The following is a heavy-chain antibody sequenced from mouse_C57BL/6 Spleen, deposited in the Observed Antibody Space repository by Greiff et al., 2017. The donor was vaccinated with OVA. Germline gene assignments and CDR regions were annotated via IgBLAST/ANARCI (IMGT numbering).Heavy chain of an antibody. D-gene: IGHD2-5*01. J-gene: IGHJ3*01. CDR2: INPNNGGT. Sequence: VQLQQSGPELVKPGASVKISCKASGYTFTDYYMNWVKQSHGKSLEWIGDINPNNGGTSYNQKFKGKATLTVDKSSSTAYMELRSLTSEDSAVYYCARRGDSNSWFAYWGQGTLVTVSA. CDR3: ARRGDSNSWFAY. CDR1: GYTFTDYY. V-gene: IGHV1-26*01.